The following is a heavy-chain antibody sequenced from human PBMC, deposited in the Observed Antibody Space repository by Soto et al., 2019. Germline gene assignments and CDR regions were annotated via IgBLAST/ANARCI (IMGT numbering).Heavy chain of an antibody. V-gene: IGHV2-70*01. Sequence: SGPTLVNPTQTLTLTCTFSGFSLSTSGMCVSWIRQPPGKALEWLALIDWDDDKYYSTSPKTRLTISKDTSKNQVVLTMTNMDPVDTATYYCARMVVPAATPYNWFDPWGQGTLVTVSS. CDR1: GFSLSTSGMC. J-gene: IGHJ5*02. CDR3: ARMVVPAATPYNWFDP. CDR2: IDWDDDK. D-gene: IGHD2-2*01.